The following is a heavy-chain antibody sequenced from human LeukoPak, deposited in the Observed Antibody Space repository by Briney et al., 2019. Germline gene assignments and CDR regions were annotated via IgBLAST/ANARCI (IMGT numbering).Heavy chain of an antibody. CDR1: GFTFSSYS. D-gene: IGHD2-2*02. Sequence: PGGSLRLSCAASGFTFSSYSMNWVRQAPGKGLEWVSSISSSSSYIYYADSVKGRFTISRDNAKNSLYLQMNSLRAEDTAVYYCAPLGYCSSTSCYTYHFDYWGQGTLVTVSS. J-gene: IGHJ4*02. V-gene: IGHV3-21*01. CDR3: APLGYCSSTSCYTYHFDY. CDR2: ISSSSSYI.